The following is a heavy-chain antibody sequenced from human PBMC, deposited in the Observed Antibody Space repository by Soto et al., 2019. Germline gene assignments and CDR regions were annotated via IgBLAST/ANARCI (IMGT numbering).Heavy chain of an antibody. Sequence: QVQLQQWGAGLLKPSETLSLTCAVYGGSFSGYYWSWIRQPRGKGLVWLGEINRSGSTNDNPSLKSRVTISVDTSKHQFSRKLSSRTAADTAVYYCARRKFLWFGELLNYGMDVWGQGTTVIVSS. J-gene: IGHJ6*02. CDR3: ARRKFLWFGELLNYGMDV. V-gene: IGHV4-34*01. D-gene: IGHD3-10*01. CDR1: GGSFSGYY. CDR2: INRSGST.